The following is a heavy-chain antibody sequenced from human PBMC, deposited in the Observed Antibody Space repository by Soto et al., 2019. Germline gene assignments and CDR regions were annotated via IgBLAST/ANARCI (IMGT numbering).Heavy chain of an antibody. D-gene: IGHD3-10*01. J-gene: IGHJ5*02. V-gene: IGHV3-53*04. CDR2: IYSGGST. CDR3: ARDYRNPYYYGSGSYWGWFDP. CDR1: GFTVSSNY. Sequence: EVQLVESGGGLVQPGGSLRLSCAASGFTVSSNYMSWVRQAPGKGLEWVSVIYSGGSTYYADSVKGRFTISRHNSKNTLYLQMNSLRAEDTAVYYCARDYRNPYYYGSGSYWGWFDPWGQGTLVTVSS.